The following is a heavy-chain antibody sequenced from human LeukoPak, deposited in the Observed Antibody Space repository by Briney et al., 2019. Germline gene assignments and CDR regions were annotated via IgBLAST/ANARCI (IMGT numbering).Heavy chain of an antibody. CDR1: GGSISSSSHY. Sequence: SETLSLTSTVSGGSISSSSHYWGWIRQPPGKGLEWIGSIYYSGSTYYNPSLKSRVSMSVDTSKNQFSLKLSSVTAADTAVFYCARHGSYHDILTDYGPPVRMWWFDPWGQGTLVTVSS. V-gene: IGHV4-39*01. J-gene: IGHJ5*02. CDR2: IYYSGST. D-gene: IGHD3-9*01. CDR3: ARHGSYHDILTDYGPPVRMWWFDP.